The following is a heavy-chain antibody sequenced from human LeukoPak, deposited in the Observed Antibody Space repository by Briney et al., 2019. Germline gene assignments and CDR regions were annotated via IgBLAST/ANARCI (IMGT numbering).Heavy chain of an antibody. CDR2: INHSGST. Sequence: PSETLSLTCAVYGGSFSGYYWSWIRQPPGKGLEWIGEINHSGSTNYNPSLKSRVTISVDTSKNQFSLKLSSVTAADTAVYYCARARQPLYSSSWVDYWGQGTLVTVSS. CDR3: ARARQPLYSSSWVDY. V-gene: IGHV4-34*01. CDR1: GGSFSGYY. J-gene: IGHJ4*02. D-gene: IGHD6-13*01.